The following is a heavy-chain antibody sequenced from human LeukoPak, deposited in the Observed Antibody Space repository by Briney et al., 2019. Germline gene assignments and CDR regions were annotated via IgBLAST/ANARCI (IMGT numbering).Heavy chain of an antibody. V-gene: IGHV4-39*01. J-gene: IGHJ4*02. CDR1: GGSISSSIYY. D-gene: IGHD3-10*01. Sequence: SETLSLTCIVSGGSISSSIYYWAWVRQPPGKGLEWIGTVFYNGATQYSPSLRSRVTISIDTSTNQLSLQLSSVTAADTAVYYCARQAFGDLYFDSWGQGTLVIVSS. CDR2: VFYNGAT. CDR3: ARQAFGDLYFDS.